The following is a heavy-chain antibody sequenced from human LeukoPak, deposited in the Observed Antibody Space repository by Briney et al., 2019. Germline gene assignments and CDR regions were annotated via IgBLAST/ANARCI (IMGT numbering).Heavy chain of an antibody. CDR1: GFTVSSNY. CDR3: STSRFCSNTSCLFPFDN. D-gene: IGHD2-2*01. J-gene: IGHJ4*02. Sequence: TGGSLRLSCAASGFTVSSNYMSWVRQAPGKGLEWVSVIYSGGSTYYADSVKGRFTISRDNSKNTLYLQMNSLRAEDTAVYYCSTSRFCSNTSCLFPFDNWGQGTLVTVSS. CDR2: IYSGGST. V-gene: IGHV3-66*01.